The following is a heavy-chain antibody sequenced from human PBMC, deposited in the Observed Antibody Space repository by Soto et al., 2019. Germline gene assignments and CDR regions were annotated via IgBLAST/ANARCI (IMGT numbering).Heavy chain of an antibody. CDR1: GFTLSDYE. D-gene: IGHD1-26*01. V-gene: IGHV3-48*03. CDR2: ISTGSSTI. Sequence: GGSLRLSCRASGFTLSDYEMHWVRQAPGKGLEWVSYISTGSSTIYYADSVKGRFTISRDNAENSLFLEMKSLRPEDTAVYYCARVRAGAANGYYGMDVWGQGTTVTVSS. J-gene: IGHJ6*02. CDR3: ARVRAGAANGYYGMDV.